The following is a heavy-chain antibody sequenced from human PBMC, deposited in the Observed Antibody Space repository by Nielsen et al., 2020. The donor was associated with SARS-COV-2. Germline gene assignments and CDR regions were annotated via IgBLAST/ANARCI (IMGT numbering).Heavy chain of an antibody. CDR3: VRDHVQLWSGVSGSNSYYSGLDV. D-gene: IGHD3-10*01. J-gene: IGHJ6*02. CDR2: IFYRGRP. CDR1: GGSISSNDYY. V-gene: IGHV4-30-4*01. Sequence: SETLSLTCTVSGGSISSNDYYWNWIRQPPGKGLEWIGHIFYRGRPYYRPSLKSRLSISMDTSKNQFSLRLTTVTAADTAVYYCVRDHVQLWSGVSGSNSYYSGLDVWGRGTTVTVSS.